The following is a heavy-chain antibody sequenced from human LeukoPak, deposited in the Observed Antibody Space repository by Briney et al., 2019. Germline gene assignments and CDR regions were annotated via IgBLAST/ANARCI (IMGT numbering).Heavy chain of an antibody. CDR2: ISGSGSII. Sequence: GGSLRLSCAASGFTFSSYWMSWVRQAPGQGLELVSYISGSGSIIYYADSVKGRFTISRDNAKNSLYLQMNSLRAEDTAVYYCGRDFGLTGTKRSFDIWGQGTMVTVSS. J-gene: IGHJ3*02. V-gene: IGHV3-48*04. CDR3: GRDFGLTGTKRSFDI. D-gene: IGHD1-7*01. CDR1: GFTFSSYW.